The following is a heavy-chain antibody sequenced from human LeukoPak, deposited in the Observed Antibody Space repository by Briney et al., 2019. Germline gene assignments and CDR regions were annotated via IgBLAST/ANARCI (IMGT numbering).Heavy chain of an antibody. D-gene: IGHD3-10*01. CDR3: AKLESYGSGSSIDY. J-gene: IGHJ4*02. CDR2: ISYDGSNK. V-gene: IGHV3-30*18. CDR1: GFTFSSYG. Sequence: PGGSLRLSCADSGFTFSSYGMHWVRQAPGKGLEWVAVISYDGSNKYYADSVKGRFTISRDNSKNTLYLQMNSLRAEDTAVYYCAKLESYGSGSSIDYWGQGTLVTVSS.